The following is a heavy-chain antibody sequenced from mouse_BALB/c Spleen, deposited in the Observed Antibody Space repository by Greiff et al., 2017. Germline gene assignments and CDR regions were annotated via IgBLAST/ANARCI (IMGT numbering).Heavy chain of an antibody. CDR1: GFAFSSYD. CDR2: ISSGGGST. Sequence: EVQGVESGGGLVKPGGSLKLSCAASGFAFSSYDMSWVRQTPEKRLEWVAYISSGGGSTYYPDTVKGRFTISRDNAKNTLYLQMSSLKSEDTAMYYCARHCYGNYVLYWYFDVWGAGTTVTVSS. J-gene: IGHJ1*01. V-gene: IGHV5-12-1*01. CDR3: ARHCYGNYVLYWYFDV. D-gene: IGHD2-1*01.